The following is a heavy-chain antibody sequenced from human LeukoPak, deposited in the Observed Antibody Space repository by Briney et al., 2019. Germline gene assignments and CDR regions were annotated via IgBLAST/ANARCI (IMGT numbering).Heavy chain of an antibody. J-gene: IGHJ4*02. CDR1: GGSFSGYY. CDR2: INHSGST. D-gene: IGHD1-26*01. CDR3: GSGSYYYLVY. Sequence: SETLSLTCAVYGGSFSGYYWSWIRQPPGKGLEWIGEINHSGSTNYNPSLKSRVTISVDTSKNQFSLKLSSVTAADTAVYYCGSGSYYYLVYWGQGTLVTVSS. V-gene: IGHV4-34*01.